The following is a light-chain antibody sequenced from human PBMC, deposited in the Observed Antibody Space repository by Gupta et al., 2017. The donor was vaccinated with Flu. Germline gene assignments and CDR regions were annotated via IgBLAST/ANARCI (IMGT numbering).Light chain of an antibody. Sequence: ASVGDRVTITCQASQDISNYLNWYQQKPGKAPKLLIYDASNLETGVPSRFSGSGSGTDFTFTISSLQPEDIATYYCQQYDNLLTFGGGTKVEIK. CDR1: QDISNY. J-gene: IGKJ4*01. V-gene: IGKV1-33*01. CDR3: QQYDNLLT. CDR2: DAS.